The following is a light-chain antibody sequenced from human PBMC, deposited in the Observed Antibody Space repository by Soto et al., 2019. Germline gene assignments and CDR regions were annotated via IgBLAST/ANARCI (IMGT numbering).Light chain of an antibody. Sequence: VVMTQSPATLSVSPGDKVSLSCRANQTISNTLAWYQQKPGQAPRLLIYAASTRATGVSARFRGSGSGTEFTLTISSLQSEDYTIYYCQYYNQSLATFGGGTKVDIX. J-gene: IGKJ4*01. CDR2: AAS. CDR3: QYYNQSLAT. V-gene: IGKV3-15*01. CDR1: QTISNT.